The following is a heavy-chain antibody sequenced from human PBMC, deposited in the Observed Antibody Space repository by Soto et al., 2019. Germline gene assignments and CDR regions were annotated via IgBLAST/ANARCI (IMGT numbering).Heavy chain of an antibody. CDR2: IYHSGSA. CDR1: GYSISSGYY. J-gene: IGHJ4*02. CDR3: ARVQMATLYFDS. Sequence: SETLSLTCAVSGYSISSGYYWGWIRQPPGRGLEWIGSIYHSGSAYYNPSLKSRVTISVDTSKNQFSLKLSSVTAADTAVYYCARVQMATLYFDSWGQGTLVTVSS. D-gene: IGHD5-12*01. V-gene: IGHV4-38-2*01.